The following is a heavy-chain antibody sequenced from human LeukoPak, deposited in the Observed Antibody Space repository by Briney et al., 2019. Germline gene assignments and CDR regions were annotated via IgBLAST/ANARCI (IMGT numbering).Heavy chain of an antibody. CDR2: IYYSGST. Sequence: SETLSLTCTVSGGSISSGDYYWSWIRQPPGKGLEWIGYIYYSGSTNHNPSLKSRVTISVDTSKNQFSLKLSSVTAADTAVYYCARNSGGLVPRQYYFDYWGQGTLVTVSS. D-gene: IGHD3-10*01. J-gene: IGHJ4*02. CDR1: GGSISSGDYY. CDR3: ARNSGGLVPRQYYFDY. V-gene: IGHV4-61*08.